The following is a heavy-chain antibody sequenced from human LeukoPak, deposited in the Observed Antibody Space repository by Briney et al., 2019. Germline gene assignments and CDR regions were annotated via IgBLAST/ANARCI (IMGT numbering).Heavy chain of an antibody. V-gene: IGHV3-30*02. J-gene: IGHJ4*02. Sequence: GGSLRLSCAASGFTFSSYGMHWVRQAPGKGLEWVAFIRYDGSNKYYADSVKGRFAISRDNSKNTLYLQMNSLRAEDTAVYYCAKDRLPAYYDILTGYSHDYYFDYWGQGTLVTVSS. D-gene: IGHD3-9*01. CDR1: GFTFSSYG. CDR3: AKDRLPAYYDILTGYSHDYYFDY. CDR2: IRYDGSNK.